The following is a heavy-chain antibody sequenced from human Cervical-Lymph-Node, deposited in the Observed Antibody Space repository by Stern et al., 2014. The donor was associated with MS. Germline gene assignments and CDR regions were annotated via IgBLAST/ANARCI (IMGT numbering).Heavy chain of an antibody. J-gene: IGHJ6*02. V-gene: IGHV3-53*01. CDR1: GFTVRTNH. CDR2: IYSGGGT. Sequence: EVQLVESGGGLIQPGGSLRLSCAASGFTVRTNHVTWVRQAPGTGLECVSVIYSGGGTYYADSVKGRFTISRDNSKNTVYLQMNSLRVEDTAVYYCSSDVGNYYYDKDVWGQGTTVTVSS. CDR3: SSDVGNYYYDKDV.